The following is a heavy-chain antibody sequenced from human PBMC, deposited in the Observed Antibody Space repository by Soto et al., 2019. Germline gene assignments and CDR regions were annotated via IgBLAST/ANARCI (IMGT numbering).Heavy chain of an antibody. CDR3: AHRPRGYSYNFDY. CDR2: IYWDDDE. CDR1: GFSLATRGVG. J-gene: IGHJ4*02. Sequence: QITLKESGPPLVKPTQTLTLTCTFSGFSLATRGVGVGWIRQPPGKALEWLALIYWDDDEGYSPSLKRRLTITKETSKNQVVLTMTNMEPVDTATYYCAHRPRGYSYNFDYWGQGTLVTFSS. D-gene: IGHD5-18*01. V-gene: IGHV2-5*02.